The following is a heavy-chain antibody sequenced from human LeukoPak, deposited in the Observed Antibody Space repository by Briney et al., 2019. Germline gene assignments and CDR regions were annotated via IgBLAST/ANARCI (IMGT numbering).Heavy chain of an antibody. Sequence: SETLSLTCTVSGGSISSSSYYWGWIRQPPGKGLEWIGSIYYSGSTYYNPSLKSRVTISVDTSKNQFSLKLSSVTAADTAVYYCATGRTAMVFDYWGQGTLVTVSS. CDR2: IYYSGST. J-gene: IGHJ4*02. CDR3: ATGRTAMVFDY. CDR1: GGSISSSSYY. D-gene: IGHD5-18*01. V-gene: IGHV4-39*07.